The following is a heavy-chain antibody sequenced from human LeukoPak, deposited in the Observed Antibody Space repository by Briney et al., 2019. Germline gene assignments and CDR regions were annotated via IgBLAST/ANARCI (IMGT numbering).Heavy chain of an antibody. V-gene: IGHV4-4*02. CDR2: IYHSGST. J-gene: IGHJ3*02. CDR1: GGSISSSNW. Sequence: SETLSLTCAVSGGSISSSNWWSWVRQPLGKGQEWIGEIYHSGSTNYNPSLKSRVAISVDKSKNQFSLKLSSVPAADTAVYYCARNSGSGAFDIWGQGTMVTVSS. CDR3: ARNSGSGAFDI. D-gene: IGHD5-12*01.